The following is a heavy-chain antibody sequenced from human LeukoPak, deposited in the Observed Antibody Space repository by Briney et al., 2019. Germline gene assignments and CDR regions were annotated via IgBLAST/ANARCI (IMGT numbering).Heavy chain of an antibody. Sequence: GGSLRLSCAPSGFTFSNYWMSWVRQAPGKGLEWVASIKNDGSEKYYVDSVKGRFTISRDNAENSLYLHMISLRAEDTDVYYCARGHYDDSSAFDCWGQGILVTVSS. CDR1: GFTFSNYW. J-gene: IGHJ4*02. D-gene: IGHD3-22*01. V-gene: IGHV3-7*01. CDR3: ARGHYDDSSAFDC. CDR2: IKNDGSEK.